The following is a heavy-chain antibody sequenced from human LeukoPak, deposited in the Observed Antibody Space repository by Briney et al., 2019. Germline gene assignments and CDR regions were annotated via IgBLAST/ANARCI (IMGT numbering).Heavy chain of an antibody. Sequence: GESLKISCKGSGYTFTNYWIGWVRQMPGKGLEWMGIINSGGSDSSYSPSFQGRVTISADKSISTAYLQWSSLKASDTAMYYCARHFQGSGWHLDYWGQGTLVTVSS. CDR1: GYTFTNYW. J-gene: IGHJ4*02. CDR3: ARHFQGSGWHLDY. D-gene: IGHD6-19*01. CDR2: INSGGSDS. V-gene: IGHV5-51*01.